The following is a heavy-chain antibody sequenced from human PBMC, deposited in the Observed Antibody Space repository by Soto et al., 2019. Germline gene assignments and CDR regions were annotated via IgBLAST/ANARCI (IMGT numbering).Heavy chain of an antibody. CDR3: ARAARCSSTSCSVYFDY. J-gene: IGHJ4*02. CDR2: IYYSGGT. CDR1: GGSISSSRYY. V-gene: IGHV4-39*01. Sequence: SETLSLTCSVSGGSISSSRYYWGWIRQPPGKGLQWIGSIYYSGGTYYNPSLKSRVTISVDTSKNQFSLKLSSVTAADTAVYYCARAARCSSTSCSVYFDYWGQGTLVTVSS. D-gene: IGHD2-2*01.